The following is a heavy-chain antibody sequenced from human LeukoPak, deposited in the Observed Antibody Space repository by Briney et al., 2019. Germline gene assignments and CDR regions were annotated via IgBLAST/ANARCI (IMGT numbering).Heavy chain of an antibody. V-gene: IGHV4-61*02. CDR2: IYTSGST. J-gene: IGHJ6*03. CDR3: ASTARQYGSGSYYHYYYYMDV. CDR1: GGSISSGSYY. D-gene: IGHD3-10*01. Sequence: SQTLSLTCTVSGGSISSGSYYWSWIRQPAGKGLEWIGRIYTSGSTNYNPSLKRRVTISVDTSKNQFSLKLSSVTAADTAVYYCASTARQYGSGSYYHYYYYMDVWGKGTTVTVSS.